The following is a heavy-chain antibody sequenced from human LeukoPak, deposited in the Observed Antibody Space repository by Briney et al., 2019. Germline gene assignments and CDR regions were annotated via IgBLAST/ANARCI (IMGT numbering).Heavy chain of an antibody. D-gene: IGHD6-19*01. CDR1: GFTFSSYA. J-gene: IGHJ4*02. Sequence: PGGSLRLSCAASGFTFSSYAMSWVRQAPGKGLEWVSAISGSGGSTYYADSVKGRFAISRDNSKNTLYLQMNSLRAEDAAVYYCAKETQRIAVAGTFDYWGQGTLVTVSS. CDR2: ISGSGGST. V-gene: IGHV3-23*01. CDR3: AKETQRIAVAGTFDY.